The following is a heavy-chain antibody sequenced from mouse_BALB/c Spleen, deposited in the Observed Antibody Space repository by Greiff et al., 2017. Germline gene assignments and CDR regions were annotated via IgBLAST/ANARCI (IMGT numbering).Heavy chain of an antibody. CDR1: GYTFTSYW. CDR3: ARITSATYWYFDV. D-gene: IGHD1-2*01. J-gene: IGHJ1*01. V-gene: IGHV1-87*01. Sequence: QVQLQQSGAELARPGASVKLSCKASGYTFTSYWMQWVKQRPGQGLEWIGAIYPGDGDTRYTQKFKGKATLTADKSSSTAYMQLSSLASEDSAVYYCARITSATYWYFDVWGAGTTVTVSS. CDR2: IYPGDGDT.